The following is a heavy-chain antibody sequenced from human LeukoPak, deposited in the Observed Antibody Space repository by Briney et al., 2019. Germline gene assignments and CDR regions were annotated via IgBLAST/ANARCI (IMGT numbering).Heavy chain of an antibody. V-gene: IGHV3-30*04. CDR2: ISYDGSNK. D-gene: IGHD3/OR15-3a*01. CDR1: GFTFSSYA. J-gene: IGHJ4*02. CDR3: ARDRDWRYFDY. Sequence: QPGRSLRLSCAASGFTFSSYAMHWVRQAPGKGLEWVAVISYDGSNKYYADSVKGRFTISRDNSKNTLYLQMNSLRAEDTAVYYCARDRDWRYFDYWGQGTLVTVSS.